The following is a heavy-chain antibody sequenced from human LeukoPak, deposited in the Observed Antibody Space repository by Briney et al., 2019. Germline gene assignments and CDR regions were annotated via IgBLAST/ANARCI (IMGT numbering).Heavy chain of an antibody. CDR1: GFTVSSNY. CDR2: IYSGGST. V-gene: IGHV3-53*01. J-gene: IGHJ4*02. D-gene: IGHD6-19*01. CDR3: AKVFSAYSSGWYEYYDY. Sequence: PGGSLRLSCAASGFTVSSNYMSWVRQAPGKGLEWVSVIYSGGSTYYADSVKGRFTISRDNSKNTLYLQMNSLRAEDTAVYYCAKVFSAYSSGWYEYYDYWGQGTLVTVSS.